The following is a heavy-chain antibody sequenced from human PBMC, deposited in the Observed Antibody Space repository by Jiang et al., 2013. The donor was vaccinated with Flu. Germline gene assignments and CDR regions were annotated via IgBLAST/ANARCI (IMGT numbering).Heavy chain of an antibody. CDR1: GGSINSYY. CDR2: IYYSGST. CDR3: AGIPVNCSGGSCYPNWFDP. Sequence: SLTCTVSGGSINSYYWGWIRQPPGKGLECIGYIYYSGSTNYNPSLKSRVLISVDTSKNQFSLKLTSVTAADTAVYYCAGIPVNCSGGSCYPNWFDPWGLGTLVTVSS. D-gene: IGHD2-15*01. J-gene: IGHJ5*02. V-gene: IGHV4-59*08.